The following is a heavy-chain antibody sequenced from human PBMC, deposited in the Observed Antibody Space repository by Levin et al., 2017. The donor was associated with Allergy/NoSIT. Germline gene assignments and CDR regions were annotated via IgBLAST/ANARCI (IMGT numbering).Heavy chain of an antibody. CDR1: GGSFPGYY. CDR3: ARGGNNYQLLDVYYFDC. Sequence: SETLSLTCDVYGGSFPGYYWTWIRQPPGKGLEWIGEINHGGNTNYNPSLKSRVTISIDTSKKQFSLKLRSVTAADTAVYYCARGGNNYQLLDVYYFDCWGQGTLVTVSS. V-gene: IGHV4-34*01. D-gene: IGHD2-2*01. CDR2: INHGGNT. J-gene: IGHJ4*02.